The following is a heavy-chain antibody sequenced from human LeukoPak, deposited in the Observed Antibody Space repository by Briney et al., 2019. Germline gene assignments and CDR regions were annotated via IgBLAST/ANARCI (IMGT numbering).Heavy chain of an antibody. CDR2: ISRSSSSYI. V-gene: IGHV3-21*01. D-gene: IGHD2-21*02. CDR3: ARDRCCGDCHGFDY. Sequence: PGGSLRLSCAASGFTFSSYSMNWVRQAPGKGLEWVSSISRSSSSYIYYADPVKGRFTISRDNAKNSLYLQMNSLRAEDTAVYYCARDRCCGDCHGFDYWGQGTLVTVSS. CDR1: GFTFSSYS. J-gene: IGHJ4*02.